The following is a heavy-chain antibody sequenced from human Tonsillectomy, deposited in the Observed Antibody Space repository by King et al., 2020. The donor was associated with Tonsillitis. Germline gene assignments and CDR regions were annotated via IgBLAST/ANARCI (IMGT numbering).Heavy chain of an antibody. CDR2: IFHSGST. CDR1: GYSISSGSY. J-gene: IGHJ4*02. Sequence: VQLQESGPGLVKPSETLSLTCTVSGYSISSGSYWGWIRQPPGKGLEWIGSIFHSGSTSYNPSLKSRVTISVDTSKNQFSLKLSSVTAADTAVYYCARVYYDFWSSYYFFDYWGQGTLVTVSS. CDR3: ARVYYDFWSSYYFFDY. V-gene: IGHV4-38-2*02. D-gene: IGHD3-3*01.